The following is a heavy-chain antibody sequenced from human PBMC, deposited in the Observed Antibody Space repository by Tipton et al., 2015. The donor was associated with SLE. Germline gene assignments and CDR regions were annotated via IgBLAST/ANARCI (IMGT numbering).Heavy chain of an antibody. Sequence: TLSLTCAVYGGSFSGYYWSWIRQPPGKGLEWIGYIYYSGSTNYKPSLKSRVTISVDTSKNQFSLKLNSVTAADTAMYFCARSPGRLLSMDYWGQGTLVTVSS. CDR1: GGSFSGYY. J-gene: IGHJ4*02. CDR2: IYYSGST. V-gene: IGHV4-59*01. CDR3: ARSPGRLLSMDY. D-gene: IGHD3-10*01.